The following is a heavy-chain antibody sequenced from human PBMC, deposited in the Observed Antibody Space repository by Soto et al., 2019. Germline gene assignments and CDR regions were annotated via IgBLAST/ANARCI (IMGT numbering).Heavy chain of an antibody. Sequence: ETLSLTCTVSGGSISSYYWSWIRQPPGKGLEWIGYIYYSGSTNYNPSLKSRVTISVDTSKNQFSLKLSSVTAADTAVYYCARGVELERQVLWGQGTLVTVSS. CDR3: ARGVELERQVL. CDR2: IYYSGST. J-gene: IGHJ4*02. V-gene: IGHV4-59*01. D-gene: IGHD1-1*01. CDR1: GGSISSYY.